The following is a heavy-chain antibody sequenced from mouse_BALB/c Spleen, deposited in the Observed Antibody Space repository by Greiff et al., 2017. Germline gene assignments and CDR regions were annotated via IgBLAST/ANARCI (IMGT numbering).Heavy chain of an antibody. J-gene: IGHJ3*01. CDR1: GYSFTGYF. Sequence: VQLQQSGPELVKPGASVKISCKASGYSFTGYFMNWVMQSHGKSLEWIGRINPYNGDTFYNQKFKGKATLTVDKSSSTAHMELRSLASEDSAVYYCARGGVGGYYGFAYWGQGTLVTVSA. CDR3: ARGGVGGYYGFAY. D-gene: IGHD2-3*01. CDR2: INPYNGDT. V-gene: IGHV1-20*02.